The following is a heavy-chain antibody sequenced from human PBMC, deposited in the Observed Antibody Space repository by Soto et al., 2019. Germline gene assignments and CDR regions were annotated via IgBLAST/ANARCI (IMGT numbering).Heavy chain of an antibody. V-gene: IGHV3-66*01. Sequence: GGSLRLSCAASGFTVSSNYMSWVRQAPGKGLEWVSVIYSGGSTYYADSVKGRFTISRDNSKNTLYLQMNSLRAEDTAVYYCARAPRTVRFPNYYYYYMDVWGKGTTVTVSS. J-gene: IGHJ6*03. CDR2: IYSGGST. CDR3: ARAPRTVRFPNYYYYYMDV. CDR1: GFTVSSNY. D-gene: IGHD4-4*01.